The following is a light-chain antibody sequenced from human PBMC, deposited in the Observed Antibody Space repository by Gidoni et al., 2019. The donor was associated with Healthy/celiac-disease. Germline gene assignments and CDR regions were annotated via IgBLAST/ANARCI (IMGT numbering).Light chain of an antibody. Sequence: DIQMTQSPSSLSASVGDRVTITCRASQTISSYLNWYQQKPGKAHKLLIYAASSLQSGVPSMFSGSGSGTDFTLTISSLQPEDFATYYCQQSYSTSIFGGGTKVEIK. CDR2: AAS. CDR1: QTISSY. CDR3: QQSYSTSI. J-gene: IGKJ4*01. V-gene: IGKV1-39*01.